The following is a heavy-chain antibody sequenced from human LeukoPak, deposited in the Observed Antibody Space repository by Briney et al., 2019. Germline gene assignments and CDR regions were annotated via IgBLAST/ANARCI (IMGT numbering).Heavy chain of an antibody. J-gene: IGHJ4*02. CDR3: ARGRADYGDYSMWLY. Sequence: GASVKVSCKASGYTFTSYGISWVRQAPGQGLEWMGWISAYNGNTNYAQKLQGRVTMTTDTSTSTAYMELRSLRSDDTAVYYCARGRADYGDYSMWLYWGQGTLVTVSS. V-gene: IGHV1-18*01. CDR2: ISAYNGNT. CDR1: GYTFTSYG. D-gene: IGHD4-17*01.